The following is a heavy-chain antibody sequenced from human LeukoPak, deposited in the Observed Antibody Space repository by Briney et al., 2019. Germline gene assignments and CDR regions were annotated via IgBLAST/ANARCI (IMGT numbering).Heavy chain of an antibody. CDR3: ARRYYYDSGNYKYYFNY. CDR2: IYYSGST. J-gene: IGHJ4*02. V-gene: IGHV4-39*01. Sequence: SETLSLTCTVSGGSISSSSYYWGWIRQPPGQGLEWIGSIYYSGSTNYNPSLKSRVTISVDTSKNQFSLKLSSVTAADTAVYYCARRYYYDSGNYKYYFNYWGQGTLVTVSS. CDR1: GGSISSSSYY. D-gene: IGHD3-10*01.